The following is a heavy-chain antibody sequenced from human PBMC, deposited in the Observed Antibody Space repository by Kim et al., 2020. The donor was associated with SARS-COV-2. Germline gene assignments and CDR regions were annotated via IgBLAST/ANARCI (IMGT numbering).Heavy chain of an antibody. V-gene: IGHV4-34*01. J-gene: IGHJ6*02. CDR2: INHSGST. CDR1: GGSFSGYY. D-gene: IGHD2-21*02. Sequence: SETLSLTCAVYGGSFSGYYWSWIRQPPGKGLEWIGEINHSGSTNYNPSLKSRVTISVDTSKNQFSLKLSSVTVADTAVYYCARGRGGTTVVTLGLGYYYYYGMAVWGQGTTVTVSS. CDR3: ARGRGGTTVVTLGLGYYYYYGMAV.